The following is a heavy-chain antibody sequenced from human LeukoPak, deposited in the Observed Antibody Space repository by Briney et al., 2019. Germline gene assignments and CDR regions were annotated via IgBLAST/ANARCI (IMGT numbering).Heavy chain of an antibody. CDR2: SYFTGNP. CDR1: GSISSYY. J-gene: IGHJ4*02. D-gene: IGHD4-23*01. Sequence: PSETLSLTCIVSGSISSYYWTWIRQPPGKGLEWIGHSYFTGNPNYNPSLKSRVTISVDPPKNQFSLKLTSVTAADTAVYYYAGLRSTVAWASFDYWGQGILVTVSS. CDR3: AGLRSTVAWASFDY. V-gene: IGHV4-59*08.